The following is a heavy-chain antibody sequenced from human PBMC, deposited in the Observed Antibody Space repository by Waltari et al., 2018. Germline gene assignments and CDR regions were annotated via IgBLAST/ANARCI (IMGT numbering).Heavy chain of an antibody. CDR3: ARDKKGYSSGKISLDY. CDR2: IIPTLGTA. J-gene: IGHJ4*02. V-gene: IGHV1-69*13. CDR1: GGTFSSYA. Sequence: QVQLVQSGAEVKKPGSSVKVSCKASGGTFSSYAISWVRQAPGQGLEWMGGIIPTLGTANSAQKFQGRDPITADDSTSTAYMELSSLRSEDTAVYYCARDKKGYSSGKISLDYWGQGTLVTVSS. D-gene: IGHD6-19*01.